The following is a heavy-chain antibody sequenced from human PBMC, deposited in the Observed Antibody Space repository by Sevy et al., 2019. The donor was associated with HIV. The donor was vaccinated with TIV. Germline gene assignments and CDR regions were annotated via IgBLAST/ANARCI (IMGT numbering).Heavy chain of an antibody. V-gene: IGHV3-49*04. CDR2: IRSKDYGGTT. D-gene: IGHD2-21*01. J-gene: IGHJ6*02. CDR3: ARRPDFGRAIPTGVMDV. CDR1: GFTFGDYA. Sequence: GGSLRLSCTASGFTFGDYAMNWVRQAPGKGLEWVGLIRSKDYGGTTEYAASVKGRLTISRDDSKSTAYLQMNSLRAEDTAVYYCARRPDFGRAIPTGVMDVWGQGTTVTVSS.